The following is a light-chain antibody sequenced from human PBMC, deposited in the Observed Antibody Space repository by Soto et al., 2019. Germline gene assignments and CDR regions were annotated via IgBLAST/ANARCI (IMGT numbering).Light chain of an antibody. J-gene: IGKJ1*01. CDR3: QQYYSTPQT. CDR2: WAS. V-gene: IGKV4-1*01. Sequence: DIVMTQSPDSLAVSLGERATINCKSSQSVLYSSNNKNYLAWYQQKPGQPPKLLIYWASTRETGVPDRFSGSGSGTDFTPTISSLQAEDVAVYYCQQYYSTPQTFGQGPKVEI. CDR1: QSVLYSSNNKNY.